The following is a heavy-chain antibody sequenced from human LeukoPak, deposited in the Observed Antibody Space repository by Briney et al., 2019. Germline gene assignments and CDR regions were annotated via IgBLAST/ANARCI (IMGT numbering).Heavy chain of an antibody. CDR2: IYTSGST. CDR3: ASMPSGWKGHFDY. CDR1: GGSISSGSYY. V-gene: IGHV4-61*02. J-gene: IGHJ4*02. D-gene: IGHD3-10*01. Sequence: SQTLSLTCTVSGGSISSGSYYWGWIRQPAGKGLEWIGRIYTSGSTIYNPSLKSRVTISLDTSKNQFSLKLSSVTAADTAVYYCASMPSGWKGHFDYWGQGTLVTVSS.